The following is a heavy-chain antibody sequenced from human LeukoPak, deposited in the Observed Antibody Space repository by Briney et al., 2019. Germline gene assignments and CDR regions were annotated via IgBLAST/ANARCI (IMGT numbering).Heavy chain of an antibody. CDR2: ISYDGSNK. D-gene: IGHD6-19*01. CDR3: AKDKSAGGWSGLFGY. J-gene: IGHJ4*02. CDR1: GFTFSSYG. Sequence: GGSLRLSCAASGFTFSSYGMHWVRQAPGKGLEWVAVISYDGSNKYYADSVKGRFTISRDNSKNTLYLQMNSLGAEDTAVYYCAKDKSAGGWSGLFGYWGQGTLVTVSS. V-gene: IGHV3-30*18.